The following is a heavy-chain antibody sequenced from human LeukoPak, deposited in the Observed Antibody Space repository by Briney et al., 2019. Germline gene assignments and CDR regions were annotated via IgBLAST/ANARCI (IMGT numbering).Heavy chain of an antibody. V-gene: IGHV3-21*01. CDR2: ISTTSTYI. CDR1: GFTFSGYS. D-gene: IGHD3-22*01. Sequence: GGSLRLSCAASGFTFSGYSRKWVGQAPGKGLEWASSISTTSTYIYYADSVKGRFTISRDNAKNSLYLQMNSLRAEDTALYYCARERGDYDGSGTDYWGQGTLVTVSS. J-gene: IGHJ4*02. CDR3: ARERGDYDGSGTDY.